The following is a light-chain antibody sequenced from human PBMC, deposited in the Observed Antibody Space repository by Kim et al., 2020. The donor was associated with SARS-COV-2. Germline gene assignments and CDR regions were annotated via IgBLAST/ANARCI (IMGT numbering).Light chain of an antibody. Sequence: GQSTTISCTGTSSNIGSYTLVSWYQQHPGKAPRVMFYEVSRRPSGVSNRFSGSKSGNTASLKISGLQAEDEADYYCCSYAGSSSFVFGTGTKVTVL. CDR1: SSNIGSYTL. CDR2: EVS. J-gene: IGLJ1*01. CDR3: CSYAGSSSFV. V-gene: IGLV2-23*02.